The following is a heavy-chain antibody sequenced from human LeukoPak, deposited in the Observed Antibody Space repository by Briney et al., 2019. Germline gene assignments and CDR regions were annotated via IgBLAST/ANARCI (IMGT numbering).Heavy chain of an antibody. D-gene: IGHD2-8*01. Sequence: SVKVSCKASRGTFSSYTISWVRQAPGQGLEWMGGIIPIFGTANYAQKFQGRVTITADKSTSTAYMELSSLRSEDTAVYYCARDNDHEGLYYYYYMDVWGKGTTVTVSS. CDR2: IIPIFGTA. CDR3: ARDNDHEGLYYYYYMDV. CDR1: RGTFSSYT. V-gene: IGHV1-69*06. J-gene: IGHJ6*03.